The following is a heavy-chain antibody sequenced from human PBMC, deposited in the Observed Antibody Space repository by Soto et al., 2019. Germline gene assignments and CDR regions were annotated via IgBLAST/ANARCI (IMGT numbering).Heavy chain of an antibody. D-gene: IGHD3-9*01. CDR1: GYSFTSYW. CDR2: INPGDSET. V-gene: IGHV5-51*01. CDR3: ARHATYYDILSGYYFDY. Sequence: GESLTISCKVSGYSFTSYWIAWVRQMPGKGLEWMAIINPGDSETKYSPSFEGQVIISADKSINTAYLQWSSLKASDTAMYYCARHATYYDILSGYYFDYWGQGTQVTVSS. J-gene: IGHJ4*02.